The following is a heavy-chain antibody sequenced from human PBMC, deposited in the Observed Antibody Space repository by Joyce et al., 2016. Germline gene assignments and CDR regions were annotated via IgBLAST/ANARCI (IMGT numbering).Heavy chain of an antibody. V-gene: IGHV3-33*01. Sequence: QVQLVESGGGVVQPGRSLRLSCAASGFTFSSYGMHWVRQAPGKGLEGVAVISYDGSEKQYADSVKGRFTISRENSKNTLHLQMSSLRAEDTAVYYCARYSTPSLVSNWYLDLWGRGTLVTVSS. J-gene: IGHJ2*01. CDR1: GFTFSSYG. D-gene: IGHD2-2*01. CDR2: ISYDGSEK. CDR3: ARYSTPSLVSNWYLDL.